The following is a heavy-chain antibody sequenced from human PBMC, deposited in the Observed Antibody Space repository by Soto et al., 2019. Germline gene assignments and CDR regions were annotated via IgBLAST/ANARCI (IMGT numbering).Heavy chain of an antibody. D-gene: IGHD6-19*01. CDR2: IXXXXXX. V-gene: IGHV4-39*01. J-gene: IGHJ5*02. Sequence: SETLSLTCTVSGGSISSSSYYWGWIRQPPGKGLEWIGSIXXXXXXXXXPSLKSRVTISVDTSKNQFSLKLSSVTAADTAVYYCARGAYSSGWYGDNWFDPWGQGTLVTVSS. CDR3: ARGAYSSGWYGDNWFDP. CDR1: GGSISSSSYY.